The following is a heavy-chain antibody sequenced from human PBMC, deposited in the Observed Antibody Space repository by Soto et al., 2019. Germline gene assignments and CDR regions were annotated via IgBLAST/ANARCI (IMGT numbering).Heavy chain of an antibody. J-gene: IGHJ3*02. Sequence: QVQLVQSGAEVKKPGSSVKVSCKASGGTFSSYAISWVRQAPGQGLEWMGGIIPIFGTANYAQKFQGRVTTPADESTSTAYIELSSLRSEDTVVYYCARSRVTYYYDRSAFDIWGQGTMVTVSS. D-gene: IGHD3-22*01. CDR2: IIPIFGTA. V-gene: IGHV1-69*01. CDR1: GGTFSSYA. CDR3: ARSRVTYYYDRSAFDI.